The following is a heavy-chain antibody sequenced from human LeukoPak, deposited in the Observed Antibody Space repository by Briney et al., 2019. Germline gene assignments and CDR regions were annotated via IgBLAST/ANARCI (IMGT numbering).Heavy chain of an antibody. CDR3: AREVIVGAGPAFDY. J-gene: IGHJ4*02. V-gene: IGHV3-33*01. Sequence: SGGSLRLSCAASGFTFSSYGMHWVRQAPGKGLEWVAVIWYDGSNKYYADSVKGRFTISRDNSKNTLYLQMNSLRAEDTAVYYCAREVIVGAGPAFDYWGQGTLVTVSS. CDR1: GFTFSSYG. CDR2: IWYDGSNK. D-gene: IGHD1-26*01.